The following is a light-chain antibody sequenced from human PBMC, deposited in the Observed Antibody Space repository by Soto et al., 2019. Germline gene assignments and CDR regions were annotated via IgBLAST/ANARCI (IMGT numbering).Light chain of an antibody. V-gene: IGKV1-9*01. CDR1: QGIGIY. Sequence: DIQLTQSPSFLSASVGDTVTITCRASQGIGIYLAWYQQKPGKAPRLLIYTADTLQSGVPSRFSGSGFGTDFTLTISSLQPEDFATYYCQQLNRFQLTFGGGTKVEIK. CDR3: QQLNRFQLT. J-gene: IGKJ4*02. CDR2: TAD.